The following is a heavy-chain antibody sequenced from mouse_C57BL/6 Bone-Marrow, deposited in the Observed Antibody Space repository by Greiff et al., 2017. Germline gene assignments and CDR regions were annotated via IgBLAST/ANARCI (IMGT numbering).Heavy chain of an antibody. Sequence: VHLVESGAELARPGASVKLSCKASGYTFTNYGISWVEQGTGRGLEWIAEIYPRSGNTYYNETFKGKATLTADKSSSKEYMELRSLTSEDTAVYFCARNYDSSYDYWGQGTTLTVSS. V-gene: IGHV1-81*01. D-gene: IGHD1-1*01. J-gene: IGHJ2*01. CDR2: IYPRSGNT. CDR1: GYTFTNYG. CDR3: ARNYDSSYDY.